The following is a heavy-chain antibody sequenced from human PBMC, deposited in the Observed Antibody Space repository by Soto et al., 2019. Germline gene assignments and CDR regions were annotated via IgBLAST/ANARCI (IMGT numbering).Heavy chain of an antibody. CDR1: GGSVSSGSCY. CDR2: IYYSRST. CDR3: ARAELNYFDY. Sequence: SETLSLTCTVSGGSVSSGSCYWSWIRQPPGKGLEWIGYIYYSRSTNYNPSLKSRVTISVDTSKNQFSLKLSSVTAADTAVYYCARAELNYFDYWGQGTLVTVSS. J-gene: IGHJ4*02. V-gene: IGHV4-61*01.